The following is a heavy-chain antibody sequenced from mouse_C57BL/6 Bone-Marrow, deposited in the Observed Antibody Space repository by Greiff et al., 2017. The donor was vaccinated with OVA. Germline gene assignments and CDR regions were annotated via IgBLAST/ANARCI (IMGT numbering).Heavy chain of an antibody. D-gene: IGHD1-1*01. CDR3: ASPLYGSSYGFAY. CDR1: GYTFTDYY. Sequence: VQLQQSGPELVKPGASVKISCKASGYTFTDYYMNWVKQSHGKSLEWIGDINPNNGGTSYNQKFKGKATLTVDKSSSTAYMELRSLTSEDSAVYYCASPLYGSSYGFAYWGQGTLVTVSA. J-gene: IGHJ3*01. V-gene: IGHV1-26*01. CDR2: INPNNGGT.